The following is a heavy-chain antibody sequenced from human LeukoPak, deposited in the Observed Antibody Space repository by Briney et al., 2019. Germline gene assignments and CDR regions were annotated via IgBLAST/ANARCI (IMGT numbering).Heavy chain of an antibody. CDR3: ARGGDIVPLQY. V-gene: IGHV1-18*04. CDR2: ISGYNGNT. J-gene: IGHJ1*01. CDR1: DYTFTSYG. Sequence: ASVKVSWKASDYTFTSYGITWVRQAPGQGLEWTGWISGYNGNTNYAQKLQGRVTMTTDTSTSTAYMELRGLRSDDTAVYYCARGGDIVPLQYWGQGTLVTVSS. D-gene: IGHD2-8*01.